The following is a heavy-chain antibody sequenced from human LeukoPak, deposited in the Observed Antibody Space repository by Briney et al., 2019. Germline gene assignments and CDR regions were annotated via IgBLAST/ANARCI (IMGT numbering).Heavy chain of an antibody. Sequence: PGGSLRLSCAASGFTFNNYWIHWVRQVPGKDLVWVSRIDGDASRTNYADSVKGRFTISRDNVKNMVYLQMSSLTVEDTAVYYCARDGGSGSYDDDYWGQGTLVTVSS. CDR1: GFTFNNYW. CDR2: IDGDASRT. J-gene: IGHJ4*02. V-gene: IGHV3-74*01. D-gene: IGHD3-10*01. CDR3: ARDGGSGSYDDDY.